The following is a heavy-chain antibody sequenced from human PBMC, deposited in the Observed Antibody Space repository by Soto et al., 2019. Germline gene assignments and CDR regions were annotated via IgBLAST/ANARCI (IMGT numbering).Heavy chain of an antibody. V-gene: IGHV4-31*03. J-gene: IGHJ4*02. CDR2: IYYSGST. Sequence: SETLSLTCTVSGGSISSGGYYWSWIRQHPGKGLEWIGYIYYSGSTYYNPSLKSRVTISVDTSKNQFSLKLSSVTAADTAVYYCARVTRERTLDYCGQGTLVTVSS. CDR1: GGSISSGGYY. D-gene: IGHD6-25*01. CDR3: ARVTRERTLDY.